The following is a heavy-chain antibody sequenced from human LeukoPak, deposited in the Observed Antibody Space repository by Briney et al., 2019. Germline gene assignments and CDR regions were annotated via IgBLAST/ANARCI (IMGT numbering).Heavy chain of an antibody. CDR2: ISPGGGST. V-gene: IGHV1-46*01. D-gene: IGHD1-26*01. J-gene: IGHJ4*02. CDR1: GYTFTNYY. Sequence: GASVKVSCKAPGYTFTNYYVHWVRQAPGQGLEWMGMISPGGGSTSSAQKFQGRVSMTRDTSTSTVYMEVISLRSEDTTLYYCARDGIRGTYYFDYWGQGTLVTVSS. CDR3: ARDGIRGTYYFDY.